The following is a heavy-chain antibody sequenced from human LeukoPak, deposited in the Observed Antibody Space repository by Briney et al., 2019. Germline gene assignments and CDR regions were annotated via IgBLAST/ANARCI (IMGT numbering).Heavy chain of an antibody. J-gene: IGHJ3*02. Sequence: SETLSLTCAVYGGSFSGYYWSWIRQPPGKGLEWIGEINHRGGTNYNPSLKSRVTISVDTSKNQFSLKLSSVTAADTAVYYCARGTERSSRLAFDIWGQGTMVTVSS. CDR3: ARGTERSSRLAFDI. D-gene: IGHD1-1*01. CDR1: GGSFSGYY. V-gene: IGHV4-34*01. CDR2: INHRGGT.